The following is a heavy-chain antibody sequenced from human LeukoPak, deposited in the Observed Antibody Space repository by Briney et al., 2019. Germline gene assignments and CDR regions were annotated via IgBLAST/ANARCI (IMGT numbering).Heavy chain of an antibody. V-gene: IGHV5-51*01. Sequence: PGGSLRLSCKGSGYSFTSYWIGWVRQMPGKGLEWMGIIYPGDSDTRYSPSFQGHVTTSADKSISTAYLQWSSLKASDTAMYYCATSAASPYYYYMDVWGKGTTVTVSS. J-gene: IGHJ6*03. D-gene: IGHD6-13*01. CDR3: ATSAASPYYYYMDV. CDR2: IYPGDSDT. CDR1: GYSFTSYW.